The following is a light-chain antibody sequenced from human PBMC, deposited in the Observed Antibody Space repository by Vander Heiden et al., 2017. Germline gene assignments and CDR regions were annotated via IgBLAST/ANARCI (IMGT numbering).Light chain of an antibody. CDR2: QDD. V-gene: IGLV3-1*01. CDR3: QAWDSGPGV. Sequence: SYEVTQPPSVSVSPGQTARITCSGDRLAAQYACWYQQRPGQSPVLVIFQDDKRPSGIPERFSGSSSGNTATLTITGTQEIDEADYFCQAWDSGPGVFGGGTKLTVL. J-gene: IGLJ2*01. CDR1: RLAAQY.